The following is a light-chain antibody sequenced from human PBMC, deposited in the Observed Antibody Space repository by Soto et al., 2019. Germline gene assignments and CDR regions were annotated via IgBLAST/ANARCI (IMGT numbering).Light chain of an antibody. J-gene: IGKJ1*01. CDR1: QSFSSSY. Sequence: EVVLTQSPGTLSLSPGERATLSCRASQSFSSSYFAWYQQSPGQAPRLLIYATSTRATGLPDRFSGSGSGTDFTLTINRLEPEDFAVYYCQQYGSSPGSFGQGTKVEIK. CDR2: ATS. CDR3: QQYGSSPGS. V-gene: IGKV3-20*01.